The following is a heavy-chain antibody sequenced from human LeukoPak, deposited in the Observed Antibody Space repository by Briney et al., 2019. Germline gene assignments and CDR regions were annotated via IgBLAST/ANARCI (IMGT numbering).Heavy chain of an antibody. CDR1: GFTFSTYW. V-gene: IGHV3-74*01. J-gene: IGHJ4*02. D-gene: IGHD3-10*01. CDR3: AEAASVRGVSY. Sequence: PGGSLRLSCAASGFTFSTYWMHWVRQAPGKGPLWVSHINGDGSTTNYADSVKGRFTISRDNVKNTLYLQMNSLRAEDTAVYYCAEAASVRGVSYWGQGTLVTVSS. CDR2: INGDGSTT.